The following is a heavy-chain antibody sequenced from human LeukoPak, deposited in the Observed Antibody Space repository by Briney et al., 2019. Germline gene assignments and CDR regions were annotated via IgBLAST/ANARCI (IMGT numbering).Heavy chain of an antibody. D-gene: IGHD4-23*01. CDR1: GYTLTDLS. V-gene: IGHV1-24*01. Sequence: ASVKVSCKVSGYTLTDLSMHWVRQAPGKGLEWMGGFDPEDGETIYAQKFQGRVTMTEDTSTDTVYMELSSLRSEDTAVYYCATDLATVVTVTNYWGQGTLVTVSS. J-gene: IGHJ4*02. CDR2: FDPEDGET. CDR3: ATDLATVVTVTNY.